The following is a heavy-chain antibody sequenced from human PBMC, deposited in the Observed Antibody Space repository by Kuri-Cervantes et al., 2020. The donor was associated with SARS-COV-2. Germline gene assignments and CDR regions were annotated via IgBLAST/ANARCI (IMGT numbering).Heavy chain of an antibody. J-gene: IGHJ3*02. CDR2: IKQDGSEK. V-gene: IGHV3-7*01. Sequence: GESLKISCAASGFSFNGYWMGWVRQAPGKGLEWLANIKQDGSEKYYADSVKGQFTISRDNSKNTLYLQMNSLRAEDTAVYYCARDRSYAFDIWGQGTMVTVSS. D-gene: IGHD6-6*01. CDR3: ARDRSYAFDI. CDR1: GFSFNGYW.